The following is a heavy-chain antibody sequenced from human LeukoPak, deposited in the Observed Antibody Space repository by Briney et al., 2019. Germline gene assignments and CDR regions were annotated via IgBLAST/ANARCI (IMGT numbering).Heavy chain of an antibody. Sequence: PSQTLSLTCIVSGGSITSGSYKWTWIRQPAGKGLEWIGRIYTSGSTNYNPSLKSRVIISVDTSKNQFSLKLRSVTAADTAVYYCTREAEQATVTIRGTLKYENSFDPWGQGTLVTVSS. CDR2: IYTSGST. J-gene: IGHJ5*02. CDR3: TREAEQATVTIRGTLKYENSFDP. CDR1: GGSITSGSYK. D-gene: IGHD4-17*01. V-gene: IGHV4-61*02.